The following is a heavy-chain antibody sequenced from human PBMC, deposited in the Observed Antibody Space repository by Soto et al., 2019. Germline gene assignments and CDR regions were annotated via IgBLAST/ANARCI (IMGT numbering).Heavy chain of an antibody. CDR3: ARGATVVTHIDY. Sequence: SETLSLTCTVSGGSISSGDYYWSWIRQPPGKGLEWIGYIYYSGSTYYNPSLKSRVTISVDTSKNQFSLKLSSVTAADTAVYYCARGATVVTHIDYWGQGTLVTVSS. J-gene: IGHJ4*02. V-gene: IGHV4-30-4*01. D-gene: IGHD4-17*01. CDR1: GGSISSGDYY. CDR2: IYYSGST.